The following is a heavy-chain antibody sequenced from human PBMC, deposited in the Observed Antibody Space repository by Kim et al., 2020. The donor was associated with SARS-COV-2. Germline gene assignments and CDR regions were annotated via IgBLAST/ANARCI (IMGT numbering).Heavy chain of an antibody. CDR2: ISGSGGST. CDR1: GFTFSSYA. Sequence: GGSLRLSCAASGFTFSSYAMSWVRQAPGKGLEWVSAISGSGGSTYYADSVKGRFTISRDNSKNTLYLQMNSLRAEDTAVYYCAKRTYSSGWYRGEADFWGQGALVTVYS. CDR3: AKRTYSSGWYRGEADF. J-gene: IGHJ4*02. D-gene: IGHD6-19*01. V-gene: IGHV3-23*01.